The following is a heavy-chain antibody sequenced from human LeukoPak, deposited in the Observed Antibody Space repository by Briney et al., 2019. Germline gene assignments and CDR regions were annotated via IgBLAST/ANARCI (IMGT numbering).Heavy chain of an antibody. V-gene: IGHV4-59*12. CDR2: FSYSGST. D-gene: IGHD2-2*01. Sequence: SETLSLTCTVSDGSIDTYYWTWIRQPPGKGLEWIGDFSYSGSTSYSPSLKRRVTISVDTSKNQFSLRLTSVTAADTAVYYCARGQYCSTTTCYSARRYFDFWGQGTLVTVSS. J-gene: IGHJ4*02. CDR3: ARGQYCSTTTCYSARRYFDF. CDR1: DGSIDTYY.